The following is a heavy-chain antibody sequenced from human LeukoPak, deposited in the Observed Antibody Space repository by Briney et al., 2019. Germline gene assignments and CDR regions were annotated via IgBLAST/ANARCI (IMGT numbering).Heavy chain of an antibody. J-gene: IGHJ3*02. CDR1: GYTFTSYG. Sequence: ASVKVSCKASGYTFTSYGISWVRQAPGQGLEWMGWISAYNGNTNYAQKLQGRVTMTTDTSTSTAYMELRSLRSDDTAVYYCARAARYSISRDDAFDIWGQGTKVTVSS. CDR3: ARAARYSISRDDAFDI. CDR2: ISAYNGNT. V-gene: IGHV1-18*01. D-gene: IGHD6-13*01.